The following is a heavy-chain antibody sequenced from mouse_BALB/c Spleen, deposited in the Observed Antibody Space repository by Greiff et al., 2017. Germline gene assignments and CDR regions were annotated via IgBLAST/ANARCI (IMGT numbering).Heavy chain of an antibody. Sequence: EVPVVESGGGLVQPGGSLKLSCAASGFDFSRYWMSWVRQAPGKGLEWIGEINPDSSTINYTPSLKDKFIISRDNAKNTLYLQMSKVRSEDTALYYCARSNGRFAYWGQGTLVTVSA. V-gene: IGHV4-1*02. J-gene: IGHJ3*01. CDR1: GFDFSRYW. CDR3: ARSNGRFAY. CDR2: INPDSSTI. D-gene: IGHD1-1*02.